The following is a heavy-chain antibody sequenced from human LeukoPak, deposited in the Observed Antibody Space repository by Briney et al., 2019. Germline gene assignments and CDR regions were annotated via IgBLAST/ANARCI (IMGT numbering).Heavy chain of an antibody. Sequence: GSLRLSCATSGFTFSTYGMHWVRQAPGKGLEWVAFIRFDGSNVGSNVYYADSVKGRFTISRDSSKNTLYLQMNSLRAEDTAVYYCARDGSGSYFYFDYWGQGTLVTVSS. CDR3: ARDGSGSYFYFDY. J-gene: IGHJ4*02. V-gene: IGHV3-30*02. D-gene: IGHD3-10*01. CDR2: IRFDGSNVGSNV. CDR1: GFTFSTYG.